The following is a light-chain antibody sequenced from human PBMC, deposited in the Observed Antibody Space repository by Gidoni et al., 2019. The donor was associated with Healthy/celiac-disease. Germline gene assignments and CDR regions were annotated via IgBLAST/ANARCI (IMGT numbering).Light chain of an antibody. CDR1: QDISNY. Sequence: DIQMTQYPSSLSASGGDRVTITCQASQDISNYLNWYQQKPGKAPKLLIYDASNLETGVPSRFSGSGSGTDFTFTISSLQPEDIATYYCQQYDNLPFTFGPGTKVDIK. J-gene: IGKJ3*01. CDR2: DAS. V-gene: IGKV1-33*01. CDR3: QQYDNLPFT.